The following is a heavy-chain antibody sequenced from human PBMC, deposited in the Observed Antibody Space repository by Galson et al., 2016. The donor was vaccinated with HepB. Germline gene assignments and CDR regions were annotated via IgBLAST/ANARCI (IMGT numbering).Heavy chain of an antibody. J-gene: IGHJ6*02. V-gene: IGHV3-11*01. Sequence: LRLSCAASGFGFGDYYMNWIRQAPGKGLEWVSYISSSGNAMYYADSVKGRFTISRDNDKKSLYLQMNSLRAEDTAVYYCASSPGPTPIVVVPFHLLISGVWGQGTTVTVSS. D-gene: IGHD2-2*01. CDR3: ASSPGPTPIVVVPFHLLISGV. CDR2: ISSSGNAM. CDR1: GFGFGDYY.